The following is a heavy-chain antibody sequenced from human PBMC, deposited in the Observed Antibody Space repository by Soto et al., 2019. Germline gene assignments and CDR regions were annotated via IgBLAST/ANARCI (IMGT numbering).Heavy chain of an antibody. CDR2: IYYSGST. CDR3: ARGIAAAKLGLNNWFAP. D-gene: IGHD6-13*01. CDR1: GGSISSYY. Sequence: QVQLQESGPGLVKPSETLSLTCTVSGGSISSYYWSWIRQPPGKGLEWIGYIYYSGSTNYNPSLKSRVTISVDAAKNQFAVKLSSVTAADTAVYYWARGIAAAKLGLNNWFAPWGHGTLVTVSS. V-gene: IGHV4-59*01. J-gene: IGHJ5*02.